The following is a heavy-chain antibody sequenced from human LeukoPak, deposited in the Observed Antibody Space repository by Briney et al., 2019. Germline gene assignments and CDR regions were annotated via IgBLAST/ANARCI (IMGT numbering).Heavy chain of an antibody. V-gene: IGHV3-48*03. CDR2: ISSSGSTI. J-gene: IGHJ3*02. CDR3: ARDSYSSSWNYYDAFDI. D-gene: IGHD6-13*01. CDR1: GFTFSSYE. Sequence: PGGSLRLSCAASGFTFSSYEMNWVRQAPGKGLEWVSYISSSGSTIYYADSVKGRFTISRDNAKNSLYLQMNSLRAEDTAVYYCARDSYSSSWNYYDAFDIWGQGTMVTVSS.